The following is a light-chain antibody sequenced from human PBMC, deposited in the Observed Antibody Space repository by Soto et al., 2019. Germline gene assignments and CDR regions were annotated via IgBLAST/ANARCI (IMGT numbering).Light chain of an antibody. CDR2: QTS. J-gene: IGKJ1*01. CDR1: QYINTR. CDR3: HQRQSWPRT. V-gene: IGKV3-11*01. Sequence: EVMLTQSPVTLSPFPGDRVTLSCRASQYINTRLAWYQHRPGQAPRLLIYQTSLRAAGIPARFSASGSGTDFTLTISEVQPEDFALYYCHQRQSWPRTFGQGTKVDIK.